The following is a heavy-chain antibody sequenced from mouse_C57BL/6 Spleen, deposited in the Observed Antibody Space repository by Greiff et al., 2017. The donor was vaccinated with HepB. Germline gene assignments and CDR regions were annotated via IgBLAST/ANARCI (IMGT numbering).Heavy chain of an antibody. CDR1: GFNIKDDY. CDR3: FYEYAMDY. Sequence: VQLQQSGAELVRPGASVKLSCTASGFNIKDDYMHWVKQRPEQGLEWIGWIDPENGDTEYASKFQGKATITADTSSNTAYLQLSSLTSEDTAVYYCFYEYAMDYWGQGTSVTVSS. CDR2: IDPENGDT. V-gene: IGHV14-4*01. J-gene: IGHJ4*01. D-gene: IGHD2-4*01.